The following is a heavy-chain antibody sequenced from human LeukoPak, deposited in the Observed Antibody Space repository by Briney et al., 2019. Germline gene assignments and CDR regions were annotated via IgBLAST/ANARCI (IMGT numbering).Heavy chain of an antibody. CDR3: ARDAPQWRNAFDF. V-gene: IGHV1-18*01. CDR1: GYTFTSTG. J-gene: IGHJ3*01. CDR2: VSAYNGNT. D-gene: IGHD6-19*01. Sequence: ASVKASRKASGYTFTSTGICWVRQAPGQGLEWMGWVSAYNGNTNYAQKFQGRVTMTTDTSTSTAYMELRTLRSDDTAVYYCARDAPQWRNAFDFWGQGTMVTVSS.